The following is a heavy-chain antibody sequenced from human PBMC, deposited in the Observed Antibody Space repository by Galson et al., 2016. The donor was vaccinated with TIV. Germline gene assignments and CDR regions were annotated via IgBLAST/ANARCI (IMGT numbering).Heavy chain of an antibody. D-gene: IGHD3-10*01. CDR1: GYSFTGYF. CDR3: ARSDSYYKYALDV. J-gene: IGHJ3*01. CDR2: INPKTGAA. Sequence: SVKVSCKASGYSFTGYFTHWVRQAPGQGLEWMGWINPKTGAATYAQEFQGRITMTRDTSASIVYMDLNRLQSDDTAVYYCARSDSYYKYALDVWGQGTTVTVSS. V-gene: IGHV1-2*02.